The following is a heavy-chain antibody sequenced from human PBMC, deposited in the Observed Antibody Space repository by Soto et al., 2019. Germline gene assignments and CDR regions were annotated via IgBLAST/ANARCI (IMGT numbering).Heavy chain of an antibody. D-gene: IGHD3-9*01. CDR1: GFTVNSND. V-gene: IGHV3-66*01. J-gene: IGHJ4*02. CDR2: IYSGGST. Sequence: GGSLRLSCAASGFTVNSNDMSWVRQAPGKGLEWVSVIYSGGSTYYADSVKGRFTISRDNSKNTLYLQMNSLRAGDTAVYYCARESRYFDWLSLEYWGQGTLVTVSS. CDR3: ARESRYFDWLSLEY.